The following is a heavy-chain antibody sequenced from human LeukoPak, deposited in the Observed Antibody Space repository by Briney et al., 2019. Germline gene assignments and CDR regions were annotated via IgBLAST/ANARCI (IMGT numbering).Heavy chain of an antibody. CDR1: GYTFTGYY. J-gene: IGHJ3*02. CDR2: INPNSGDT. CDR3: ASDIVVVTAPHLSASGAFDI. D-gene: IGHD2-21*02. Sequence: ASVKVSCKASGYTFTGYYMHWVRQAPGQGLEWMGWINPNSGDTKIAHKFQGRVTMTRDTSISTAYMELSRLTSDDTAVYYCASDIVVVTAPHLSASGAFDIWGQGTIVTVSS. V-gene: IGHV1-2*02.